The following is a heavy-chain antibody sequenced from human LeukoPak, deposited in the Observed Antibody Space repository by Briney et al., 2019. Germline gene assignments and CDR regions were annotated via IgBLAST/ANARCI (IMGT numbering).Heavy chain of an antibody. CDR3: ARDSGSSWYRL. CDR1: GYTFTIYG. CDR2: ISAYNGNT. Sequence: ASVKVSCKASGYTFTIYGISWVRQAPGQGLEWMGRISAYNGNTNYAQKLQGRVAMTTDTSTSTVYMELSSLRSEDTAVYYCARDSGSSWYRLWGQRTLVTVSS. V-gene: IGHV1-18*01. D-gene: IGHD6-13*01. J-gene: IGHJ4*02.